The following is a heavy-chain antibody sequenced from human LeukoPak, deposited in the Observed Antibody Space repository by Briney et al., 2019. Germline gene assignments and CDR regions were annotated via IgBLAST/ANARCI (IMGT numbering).Heavy chain of an antibody. Sequence: PGGSLRLSCAASGFTFSSYGMSWVRQAPGKGLEWVSAISGSGGSTYYADSVKGRFTISRDNSKNTLYLQMNSLRAEDTAVYYCAKDLSVTMIVVGGFDPWGQGALVTVSS. CDR1: GFTFSSYG. J-gene: IGHJ5*02. CDR3: AKDLSVTMIVVGGFDP. V-gene: IGHV3-23*01. CDR2: ISGSGGST. D-gene: IGHD3-22*01.